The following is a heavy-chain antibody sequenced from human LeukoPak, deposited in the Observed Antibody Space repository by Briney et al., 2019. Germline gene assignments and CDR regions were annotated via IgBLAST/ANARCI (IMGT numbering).Heavy chain of an antibody. CDR2: IYTSGST. CDR1: GGSFSGYY. V-gene: IGHV4-4*07. CDR3: ARDWFPAARRREFDP. J-gene: IGHJ5*02. Sequence: PSETLSLTCAVYGGSFSGYYWSWIRQPPGKGLEWIGRIYTSGSTNYNPSLKSRVTMSVDTSKNQFSLKLSSVTAADTAVYYCARDWFPAARRREFDPWGQGTLVTVSS. D-gene: IGHD2-2*01.